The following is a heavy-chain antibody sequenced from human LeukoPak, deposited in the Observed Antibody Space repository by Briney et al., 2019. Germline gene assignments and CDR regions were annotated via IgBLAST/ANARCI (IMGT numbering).Heavy chain of an antibody. J-gene: IGHJ6*03. CDR2: INPSGGST. Sequence: ASVKVSCKASGYTFTGYYMHWVRQAPGQGLEWMGIINPSGGSTSYAQKFQGRVTMTRDMSTSTVYMELSSLRSEDTAVYYCARGYCSSTSCLYYYYYYMDVWGKGTTVAVSS. D-gene: IGHD2-2*01. CDR3: ARGYCSSTSCLYYYYYYMDV. CDR1: GYTFTGYY. V-gene: IGHV1-46*01.